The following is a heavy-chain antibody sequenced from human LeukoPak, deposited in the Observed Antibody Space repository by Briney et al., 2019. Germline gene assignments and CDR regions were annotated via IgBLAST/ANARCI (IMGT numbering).Heavy chain of an antibody. Sequence: SETLSLTCTVSGYSISSGYYWGWIRQPPGKGLEWIGSIYHSGRTFYNPSLKSRVTISVDTSKNQFSLKLSSVAAADTAVYYCARHPDLDYWGQGTLVIVSS. J-gene: IGHJ4*02. CDR2: IYHSGRT. V-gene: IGHV4-38-2*02. CDR1: GYSISSGYY. D-gene: IGHD1-14*01. CDR3: ARHPDLDY.